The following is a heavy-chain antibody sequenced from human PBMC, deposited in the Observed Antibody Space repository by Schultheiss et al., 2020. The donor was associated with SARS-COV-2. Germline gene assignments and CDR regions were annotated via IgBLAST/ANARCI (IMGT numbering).Heavy chain of an antibody. CDR3: ARVAMTTVTELDY. CDR1: GFSFRSYT. V-gene: IGHV3-21*01. CDR2: ISSSSTYI. Sequence: GGSLRLSCAASGFSFRSYTMNWVRQAPGKGLEWVSSISSSSTYIHYADSLKGRFTISRDNAKNSLYLQMNSLRAVDTAVYYCARVAMTTVTELDYWGQGTLVTVSS. D-gene: IGHD4-17*01. J-gene: IGHJ4*02.